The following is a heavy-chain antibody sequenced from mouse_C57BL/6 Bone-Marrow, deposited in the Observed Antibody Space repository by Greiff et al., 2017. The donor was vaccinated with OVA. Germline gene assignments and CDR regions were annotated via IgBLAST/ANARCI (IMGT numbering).Heavy chain of an antibody. CDR1: GYAFSSSW. Sequence: QVQLQQSGPELVKPGASVKISCKASGYAFSSSWMNWVKQRPGKGLEWIGRIYTGDGDTNYNGKFKGKATLTADKSSSTAYMQLSSLTSEDSAVYFCARRRDGYYTWFAYWGQGTLVTVSA. D-gene: IGHD2-3*01. CDR3: ARRRDGYYTWFAY. CDR2: IYTGDGDT. J-gene: IGHJ3*01. V-gene: IGHV1-82*01.